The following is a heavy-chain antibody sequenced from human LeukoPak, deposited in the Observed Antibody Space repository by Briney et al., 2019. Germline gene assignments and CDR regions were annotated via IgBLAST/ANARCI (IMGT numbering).Heavy chain of an antibody. D-gene: IGHD3/OR15-3a*01. V-gene: IGHV3-21*04. J-gene: IGHJ6*03. CDR1: GFTFSTYN. Sequence: GGSLRLSCEASGFTFSTYNMNWVRQAPGKRLEWVSSITSSSSYVFYADSVKGRFTISRDNAKNSLYLQMNSLRAEDTAMYYCARVGQVGPAGYYYYYMDVWGKGTTVTISS. CDR2: ITSSSSYV. CDR3: ARVGQVGPAGYYYYYMDV.